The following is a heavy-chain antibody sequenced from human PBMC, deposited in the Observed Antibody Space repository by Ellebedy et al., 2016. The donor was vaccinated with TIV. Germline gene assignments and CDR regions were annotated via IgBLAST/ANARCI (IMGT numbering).Heavy chain of an antibody. CDR3: ISILEHVY. D-gene: IGHD1/OR15-1a*01. V-gene: IGHV3-23*01. Sequence: PGGSLRLSCAASGFTFITHAMTWVRQAPGKGLEWVSSVSPRSTNTYYADSVKGRFTISRDNSKSALYLQMDSLKADDTAVYYCISILEHVYWGQGTLVTVSS. J-gene: IGHJ4*02. CDR2: VSPRSTNT. CDR1: GFTFITHA.